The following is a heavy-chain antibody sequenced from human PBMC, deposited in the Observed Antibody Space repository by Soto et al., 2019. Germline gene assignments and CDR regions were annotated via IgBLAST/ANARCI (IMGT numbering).Heavy chain of an antibody. CDR2: IWYDGSNK. CDR3: ARDESGDYYDSSGPQVP. CDR1: GFTFSSYG. Sequence: GGSLRLSCAASGFTFSSYGMHWVRQAPGKGLEWVAVIWYDGSNKYYADSVKGRFTISRDNSKNTLYLQMNSLRAEDTAVYYCARDESGDYYDSSGPQVPWGQGTLVTVSS. V-gene: IGHV3-33*01. D-gene: IGHD3-22*01. J-gene: IGHJ4*02.